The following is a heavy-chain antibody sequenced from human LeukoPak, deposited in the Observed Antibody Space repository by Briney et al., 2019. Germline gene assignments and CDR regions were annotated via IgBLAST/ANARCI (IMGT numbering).Heavy chain of an antibody. V-gene: IGHV3-66*01. CDR3: ARSGWLQSY. D-gene: IGHD5-24*01. Sequence: GGSLRLSCAASGFTLSSNYMSWVRQAPGKGLECVSVIYSGGSTYYADSVKGTFTISRDNSKNTLYLQMNSLRAEDTAVYYCARSGWLQSYWGQGTLVTVSS. J-gene: IGHJ4*02. CDR2: IYSGGST. CDR1: GFTLSSNY.